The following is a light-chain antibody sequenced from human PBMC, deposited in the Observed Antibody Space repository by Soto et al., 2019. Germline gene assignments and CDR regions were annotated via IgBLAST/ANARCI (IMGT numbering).Light chain of an antibody. Sequence: DIVMTQSPVTLSVSPGERITLSCRASRSINSNLAWYQQKPGQAPRLLFYDASNRATGIPVRFSGSGSKTDFTLTISTLEPEDFAIYYCQQRSNWPGTFGQGTKVDIK. CDR2: DAS. CDR1: RSINSN. CDR3: QQRSNWPGT. V-gene: IGKV3-11*01. J-gene: IGKJ1*01.